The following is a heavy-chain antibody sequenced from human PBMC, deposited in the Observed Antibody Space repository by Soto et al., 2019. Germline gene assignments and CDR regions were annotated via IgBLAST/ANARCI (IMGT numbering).Heavy chain of an antibody. J-gene: IGHJ3*02. D-gene: IGHD1-26*01. CDR3: ATSVGGAVSPSDAFDI. CDR2: ISSSSSYT. CDR1: GFTFSDYY. Sequence: GGSLRLSCAASGFTFSDYYMSWMRHAPGKGLEWVSFISSSSSYTNYADSVKGRFTISRDNAKNSLYLQMNSLRAEDTAVYYCATSVGGAVSPSDAFDIWGQGTMVTVSS. V-gene: IGHV3-11*06.